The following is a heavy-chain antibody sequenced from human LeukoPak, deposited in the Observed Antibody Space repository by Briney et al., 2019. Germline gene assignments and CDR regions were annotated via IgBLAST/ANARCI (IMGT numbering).Heavy chain of an antibody. CDR2: IYTSGST. Sequence: PSETLSLTCTVSGGSISTYYWSWIRQPAGKGLEWIGRIYTSGSTNYNPSLKSRVTISVDTSKNQFSLKLSSVTAADTAVYYCARDALHEMGGQPYYFDYWGQGTLVTVSS. D-gene: IGHD3-16*01. CDR1: GGSISTYY. J-gene: IGHJ4*02. CDR3: ARDALHEMGGQPYYFDY. V-gene: IGHV4-4*07.